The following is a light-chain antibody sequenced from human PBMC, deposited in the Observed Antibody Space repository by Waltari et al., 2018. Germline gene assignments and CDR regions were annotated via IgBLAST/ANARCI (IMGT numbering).Light chain of an antibody. J-gene: IGLJ7*01. CDR3: GTWDSSLSGAV. Sequence: QSVLTQPPSVSAAPGQRVTISCSGGSSNIGNNYVSWYRQFPGTAPKLLIYENTARPSGIPGRFPGSKSGTSATLDITGLQAGDEADYYCGTWDSSLSGAVFGGGTHLTVL. V-gene: IGLV1-51*02. CDR2: ENT. CDR1: SSNIGNNY.